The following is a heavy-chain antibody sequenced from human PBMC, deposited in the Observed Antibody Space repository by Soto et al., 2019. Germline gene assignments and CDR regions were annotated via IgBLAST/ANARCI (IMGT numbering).Heavy chain of an antibody. Sequence: PGGPLSLSSVASGFTFRDYWRSWVRQDPGKGLEWVANIKQDGSVRYYVDSGKGRFTISRDNAMNSLYLQMNSLRVEDTAMYYCARGFSSTPNWFDPWGQGTLVTVSS. D-gene: IGHD6-19*01. CDR1: GFTFRDYW. CDR2: IKQDGSVR. CDR3: ARGFSSTPNWFDP. V-gene: IGHV3-7*03. J-gene: IGHJ5*02.